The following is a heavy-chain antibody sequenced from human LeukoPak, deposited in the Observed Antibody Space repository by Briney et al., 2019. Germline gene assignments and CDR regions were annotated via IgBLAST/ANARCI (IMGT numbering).Heavy chain of an antibody. D-gene: IGHD2-2*01. J-gene: IGHJ4*02. CDR3: ARDPCHGALDY. CDR2: IKQDGTEE. V-gene: IGHV3-7*03. Sequence: PGGSLRLSCVASGFTFSSSWMSWVRRAPGKGLEWVANIKQDGTEEYYVDSVRGRFSISKDNAKNSLYLQMNSLRAEDTAVYYSARDPCHGALDYWGQGALVTVSS. CDR1: GFTFSSSW.